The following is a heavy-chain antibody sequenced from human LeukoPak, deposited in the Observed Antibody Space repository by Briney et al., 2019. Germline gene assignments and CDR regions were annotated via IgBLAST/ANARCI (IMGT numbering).Heavy chain of an antibody. V-gene: IGHV3-21*01. CDR2: ISSSSSYI. CDR1: GFTFSTYR. CDR3: ARDKDVYFDY. J-gene: IGHJ4*02. Sequence: GGSLRLSCAASGFTFSTYRMNWVRQAPGKGLEWVSSISSSSSYIYYADSVKGRITISRDNAKNSLYLQMNSLRVEDTAVYYCARDKDVYFDYWGQGTLVTVSS.